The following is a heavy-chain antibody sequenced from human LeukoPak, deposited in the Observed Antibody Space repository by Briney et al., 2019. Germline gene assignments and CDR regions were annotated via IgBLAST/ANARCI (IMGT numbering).Heavy chain of an antibody. Sequence: GGSLRLSCAASGFTVSSNYMSWVRQAPGKGLEWVSVIYSGGSTYYADSVKGRFTISRDNSKNTLYLQMNSLRAEDTAVYYCARDSPYYGSGSGAFDIWGQGTMVTVSS. CDR2: IYSGGST. CDR1: GFTVSSNY. J-gene: IGHJ3*02. V-gene: IGHV3-53*01. D-gene: IGHD3-10*01. CDR3: ARDSPYYGSGSGAFDI.